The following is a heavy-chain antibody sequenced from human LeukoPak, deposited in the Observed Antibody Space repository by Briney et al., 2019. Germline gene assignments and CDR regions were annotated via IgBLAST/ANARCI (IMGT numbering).Heavy chain of an antibody. V-gene: IGHV4-31*03. J-gene: IGHJ5*02. CDR3: ARGGGGYYYDSSGYYSGFDP. CDR1: GGSISSGGCY. Sequence: SQTLSLTCTVSGGSISSGGCYWSWIRQHPGKGLEWIGYIYYSGSTYYNPSLKSRVTISVDTSKNQFSLKLSSVTAADTAVYYCARGGGGYYYDSSGYYSGFDPWGQGTLVTVSS. D-gene: IGHD3-22*01. CDR2: IYYSGST.